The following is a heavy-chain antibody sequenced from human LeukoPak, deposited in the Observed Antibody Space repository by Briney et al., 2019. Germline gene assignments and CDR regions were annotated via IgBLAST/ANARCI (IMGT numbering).Heavy chain of an antibody. CDR3: ARVKMGATVSDYYYYYMDV. Sequence: PGGSLRLSCAASGFTFSDYTIHWVRQAPGKRLQSVSAFTSNGAYTHYADSVKGRFTISRDNSRNAVFLQMGGLRIEDMAVYYCARVKMGATVSDYYYYYMDVWGTGTTVTVSS. CDR1: GFTFSDYT. J-gene: IGHJ6*03. D-gene: IGHD1-26*01. V-gene: IGHV3-64*02. CDR2: FTSNGAYT.